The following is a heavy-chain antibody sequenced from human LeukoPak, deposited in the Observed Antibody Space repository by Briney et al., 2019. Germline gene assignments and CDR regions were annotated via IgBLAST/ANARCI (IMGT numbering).Heavy chain of an antibody. CDR3: ARGRGYGEGY. Sequence: SETLSLTCAVYGGSFSGYYWSWIRQPPGRVLEWIGEINHSGRPNYNPSLKSRVTISVDTSKNQFSLKLSSVTAADTAVYYCARGRGYGEGYWGQGTLVTVSS. D-gene: IGHD4-17*01. J-gene: IGHJ4*02. V-gene: IGHV4-34*01. CDR2: INHSGRP. CDR1: GGSFSGYY.